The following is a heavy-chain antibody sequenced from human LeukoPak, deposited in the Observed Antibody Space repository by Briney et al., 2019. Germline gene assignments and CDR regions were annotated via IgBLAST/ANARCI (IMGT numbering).Heavy chain of an antibody. Sequence: SDTLSLTCTVSGGSISSYYWSWSRQPPGKGREWIGYIHYSGSTNYNPSLKSRVTISVDTSKNQFPLKLSSVTATDTAMYYCARHGGPSDSSGYLYYLDSWGQGTLVTVSS. CDR3: ARHGGPSDSSGYLYYLDS. CDR1: GGSISSYY. J-gene: IGHJ4*02. CDR2: IHYSGST. D-gene: IGHD3-22*01. V-gene: IGHV4-59*08.